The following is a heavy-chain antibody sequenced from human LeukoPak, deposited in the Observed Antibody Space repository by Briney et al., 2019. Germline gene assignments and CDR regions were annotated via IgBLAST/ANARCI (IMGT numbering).Heavy chain of an antibody. V-gene: IGHV3-30*03. J-gene: IGHJ4*02. CDR3: ARDRGSGWHTFDY. D-gene: IGHD6-19*01. CDR2: ISYDGSIK. Sequence: PGGSLRLSCAASGFTFSNFGMHWVRQAPGKGLEWVAVISYDGSIKYYADSVKGRFTISRDNSKNSLYLQMNSLRAEDTAVYYCARDRGSGWHTFDYWGQGTLVTVSS. CDR1: GFTFSNFG.